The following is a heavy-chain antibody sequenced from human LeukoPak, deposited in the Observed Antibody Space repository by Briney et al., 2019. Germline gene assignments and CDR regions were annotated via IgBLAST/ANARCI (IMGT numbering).Heavy chain of an antibody. J-gene: IGHJ4*02. CDR2: ISSSSSYI. V-gene: IGHV3-21*01. CDR1: GFTFSSYS. D-gene: IGHD2-15*01. Sequence: GGSLRLSCAASGFTFSSYSMNWVRQAPGKGLEWVSSISSSSSYIYYADSVKGRFTISRDNAKDSLYLQMNSLRAEDTAVYYCARVSYCSGGSCYWGGYFDFWRQGALVSVSS. CDR3: ARVSYCSGGSCYWGGYFDF.